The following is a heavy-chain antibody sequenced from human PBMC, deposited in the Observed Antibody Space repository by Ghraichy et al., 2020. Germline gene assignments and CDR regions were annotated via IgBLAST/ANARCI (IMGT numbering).Heavy chain of an antibody. D-gene: IGHD2-21*01. CDR3: ARGSRVVRFYYYDGMDV. V-gene: IGHV3-48*02. CDR2: ITSSSRTK. CDR1: GFTLSGFS. J-gene: IGHJ6*02. Sequence: GGSLRLSCVGSGFTLSGFSMNWVRQSPGKGLEWGGYITSSSRTKSYADSVKGRFTISRDNGQNSLYLQMYSLRHEDTAVYYCARGSRVVRFYYYDGMDVWGQGTTVTVSS.